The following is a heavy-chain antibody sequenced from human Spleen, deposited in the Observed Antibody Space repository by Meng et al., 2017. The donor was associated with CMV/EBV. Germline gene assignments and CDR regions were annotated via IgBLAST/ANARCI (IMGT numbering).Heavy chain of an antibody. Sequence: SETLSLTCTVSGGSISSNNFYWGWIRQPPGKGLEWIGSIYYSGSTNSSPSLKSRVSISIDTSNNQFSLNLSSVTAADTAVYYCAVSTFFSMDVWGQGTTVTVSS. CDR1: GGSISSNNFY. J-gene: IGHJ6*02. V-gene: IGHV4-39*07. D-gene: IGHD3-3*02. CDR2: IYYSGST. CDR3: AVSTFFSMDV.